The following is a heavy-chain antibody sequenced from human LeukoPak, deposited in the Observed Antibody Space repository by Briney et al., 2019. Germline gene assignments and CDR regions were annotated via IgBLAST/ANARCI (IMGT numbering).Heavy chain of an antibody. Sequence: GGSLRLSCSASGFTVSSNYMSWVRQAPGKGLEWVSVIYSGGSTYYADSVKGRFTISRDNSKNTLYLQMNSLRAEDTAVYYCARVGQPPYYYYGMDVWGQGTTVTVSS. D-gene: IGHD1-26*01. J-gene: IGHJ6*02. CDR2: IYSGGST. V-gene: IGHV3-66*01. CDR1: GFTVSSNY. CDR3: ARVGQPPYYYYGMDV.